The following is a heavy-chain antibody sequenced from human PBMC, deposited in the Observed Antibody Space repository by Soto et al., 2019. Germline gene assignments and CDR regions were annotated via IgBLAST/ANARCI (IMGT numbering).Heavy chain of an antibody. CDR1: GGSISAYF. J-gene: IGHJ4*02. D-gene: IGHD4-4*01. Sequence: SSETLSLTCTVSGGSISAYFWSWVRQPPGKGLEWIGHISSTGTTVQNPSLKSRVSMSVDTSKNQFSLSLTSVTAADTAVYYCTREVGSNYYNFWGQGTLVTVS. V-gene: IGHV4-59*01. CDR3: TREVGSNYYNF. CDR2: ISSTGTT.